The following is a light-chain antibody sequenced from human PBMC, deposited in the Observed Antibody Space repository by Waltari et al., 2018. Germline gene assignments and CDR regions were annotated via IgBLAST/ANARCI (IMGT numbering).Light chain of an antibody. CDR2: EFS. CDR3: SSYTTSSVI. V-gene: IGLV2-14*01. J-gene: IGLJ2*01. Sequence: QSALTQPASVSGSPGQSITISCTGTSSDVGGYKYVSWYQQHPGKAPKVMIYEFSNRPSGVSNRFSGSKSGNTASLTISGLQAEDEADYYCSSYTTSSVIFGGGTKLTVL. CDR1: SSDVGGYKY.